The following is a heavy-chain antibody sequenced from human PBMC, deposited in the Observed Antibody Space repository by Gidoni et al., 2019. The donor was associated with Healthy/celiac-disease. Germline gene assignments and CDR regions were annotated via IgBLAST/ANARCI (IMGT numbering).Heavy chain of an antibody. J-gene: IGHJ6*02. Sequence: QVQLQESGPGLVKPSETLSLTCTVSGGSISSYYWSWIRQPAGKGLEWIGRIYTSGSTNYNPSLKSRVTMSVDTSKNQFSLKLSSVTAADTAVYYCARDNDYGDFYYYYGMDVWGQGTTVTVSS. V-gene: IGHV4-4*07. D-gene: IGHD4-17*01. CDR1: GGSISSYY. CDR2: IYTSGST. CDR3: ARDNDYGDFYYYYGMDV.